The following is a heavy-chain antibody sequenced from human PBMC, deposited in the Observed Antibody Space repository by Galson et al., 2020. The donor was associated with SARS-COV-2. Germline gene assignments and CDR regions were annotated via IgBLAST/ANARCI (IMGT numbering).Heavy chain of an antibody. CDR1: GFTFSSYA. CDR3: ARGASGNSYGSRFDY. CDR2: VSGSGRTT. V-gene: IGHV3-23*01. J-gene: IGHJ4*02. Sequence: GGSLRLSCAASGFTFSSYAMSWVRQAPGKGLEWVSAVSGSGRTTYYADSVKGRFTISRDNAKNALYLQMNSLRADDTAVYYRARGASGNSYGSRFDYWGQGTLVTVSS. D-gene: IGHD5-18*01.